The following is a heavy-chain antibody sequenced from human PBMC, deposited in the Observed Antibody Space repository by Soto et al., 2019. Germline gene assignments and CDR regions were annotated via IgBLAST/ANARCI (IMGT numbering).Heavy chain of an antibody. CDR3: ARHVFTTVVRGFLITFEYYSGLDV. CDR2: IYYSGST. D-gene: IGHD3-10*01. V-gene: IGHV4-59*08. Sequence: SETLSLTCTVSGGSISSYYWSWIRQPPGKGLEWIGYIYYSGSTYYNPSLKSRVTISVDTSRDQFSLKLSSVTTADTAVYYCARHVFTTVVRGFLITFEYYSGLDVWGQGTTVTVSS. J-gene: IGHJ6*02. CDR1: GGSISSYY.